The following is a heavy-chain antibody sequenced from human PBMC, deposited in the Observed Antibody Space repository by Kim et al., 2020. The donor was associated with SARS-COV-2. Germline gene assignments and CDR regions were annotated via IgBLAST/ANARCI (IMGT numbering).Heavy chain of an antibody. CDR1: GYTFTSYG. J-gene: IGHJ3*02. CDR2: ISAYNGNT. Sequence: ASVKVSCKASGYTFTSYGISWVRQAPGQGLEWMGWISAYNGNTNYAQKLQGRVTMTTDTSTSTAYMELRSLRSDDTAVYYCARFSSSSWPYAFDIWGQGTMVTVSS. D-gene: IGHD6-13*01. CDR3: ARFSSSSWPYAFDI. V-gene: IGHV1-18*04.